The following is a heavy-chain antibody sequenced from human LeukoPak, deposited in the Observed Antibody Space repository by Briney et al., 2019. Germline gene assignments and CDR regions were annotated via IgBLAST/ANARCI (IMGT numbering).Heavy chain of an antibody. D-gene: IGHD6-13*01. V-gene: IGHV3-43*01. CDR2: ISWDGGRK. CDR1: GFTFDDYT. Sequence: GGSLRLSCAASGFTFDDYTMHWVRPAPGKGLEWVSLISWDGGRKHYADSVKGRFTISRDNSKNSLYLQMNSLRSEDTALYYCAKDVGAAADPYHFDYWGQGTLVTVSS. J-gene: IGHJ4*02. CDR3: AKDVGAAADPYHFDY.